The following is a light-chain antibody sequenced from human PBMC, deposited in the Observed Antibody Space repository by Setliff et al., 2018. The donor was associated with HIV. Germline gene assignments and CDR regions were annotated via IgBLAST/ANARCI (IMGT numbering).Light chain of an antibody. Sequence: QSVLTQPASVSGSPGQSITSSCTGTSSDVGSYNLVSWYQQHPGKAPKLIIYEASKRPSGVSSRFSGSNSGNTSSLTISGLQPEDEADYYCCSYAGSSTFVFGGGTKVTVL. V-gene: IGLV2-23*02. J-gene: IGLJ2*01. CDR3: CSYAGSSTFV. CDR1: SSDVGSYNL. CDR2: EAS.